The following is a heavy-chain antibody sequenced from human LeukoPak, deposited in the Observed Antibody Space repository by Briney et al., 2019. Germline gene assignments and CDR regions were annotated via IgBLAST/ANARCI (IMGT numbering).Heavy chain of an antibody. J-gene: IGHJ4*02. D-gene: IGHD3-22*01. CDR2: ISRSSRYI. CDR3: ARVEAYYDSSGYCAWDY. CDR1: GFPFSTYS. Sequence: MTGGPLRLSCAASGFPFSTYSMTWVRQAPGKGLEWVSSISRSSRYIFYADSVKGRFTISRDGAKKSLYLQMNSLRAEDTAVYYCARVEAYYDSSGYCAWDYWGQGTLVTVSS. V-gene: IGHV3-21*01.